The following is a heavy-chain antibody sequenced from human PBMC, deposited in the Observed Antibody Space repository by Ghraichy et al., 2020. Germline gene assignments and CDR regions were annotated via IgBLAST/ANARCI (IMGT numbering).Heavy chain of an antibody. CDR3: ARKGEEGYFDY. CDR2: IYYSGST. D-gene: IGHD3-10*01. Sequence: SETLSLTCAVSGYSISSSNWWGWIRQPPGKGLEWIGYIYYSGSTYYNPSLKSRVTMSVDTSKNQFSLKLSSVTAVDTAVYYCARKGEEGYFDYWGQGTLVTVSS. V-gene: IGHV4-28*01. CDR1: GYSISSSNW. J-gene: IGHJ4*02.